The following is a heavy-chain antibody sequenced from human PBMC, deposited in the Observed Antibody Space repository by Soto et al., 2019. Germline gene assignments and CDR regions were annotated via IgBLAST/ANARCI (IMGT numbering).Heavy chain of an antibody. CDR2: IYYSVST. CDR3: ARDGGGVDTAMEDNWFDP. D-gene: IGHD5-18*01. Sequence: QVQLQESGPGLVKPSQTLSLTCTVSGGSISSGGYYWSWIRQRPGKGLEWIGYIYYSVSTYYNPSLQRRVTISVDTSKNQFSLKLRSVTAADTAVYYCARDGGGVDTAMEDNWFDPWGQGTRVTVSS. CDR1: GGSISSGGYY. V-gene: IGHV4-31*03. J-gene: IGHJ5*02.